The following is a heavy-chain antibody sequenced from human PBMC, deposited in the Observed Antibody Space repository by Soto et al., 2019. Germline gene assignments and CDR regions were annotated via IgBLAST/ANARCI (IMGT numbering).Heavy chain of an antibody. CDR1: GFTFSSYS. J-gene: IGHJ4*01. V-gene: IGHV3-30-3*01. Sequence: QVQLVESGGCVVQPGRSLRLSCAASGFTFSSYSMHWVRQAPGKGLEWVAAMSYDENSKYFADSVKGRFTISRDNSKNTLSLQMNSLGPAASAVYYCVRGRTVNDHDDFDSWGHGALVTVAS. CDR2: MSYDENSK. D-gene: IGHD3-16*01. CDR3: VRGRTVNDHDDFDS.